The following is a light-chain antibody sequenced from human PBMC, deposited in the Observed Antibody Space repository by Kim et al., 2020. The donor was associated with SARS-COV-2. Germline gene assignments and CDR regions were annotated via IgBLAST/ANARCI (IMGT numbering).Light chain of an antibody. CDR1: QSVGSNI. J-gene: IGKJ2*01. V-gene: IGKV3-20*01. Sequence: LSPGERATLSCRASQSVGSNILAGYQQKPGQAPRLVMYGASSRATDIPDRFSGSGSGTDFTLTINRLEPEDFAVYYCHQYGDSPDTFGQGTKLEI. CDR2: GAS. CDR3: HQYGDSPDT.